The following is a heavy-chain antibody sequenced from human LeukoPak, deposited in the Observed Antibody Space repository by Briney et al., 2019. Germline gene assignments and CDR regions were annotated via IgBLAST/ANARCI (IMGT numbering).Heavy chain of an antibody. Sequence: SETLSLTCTVSGGSISSYYWNWIRQPPGKGLEWIGYIYYSGSTNYNPSLKSRVTISVDTSKNQFSLKLSSVTAADTAVYYCARYLAAGYFDLWGRGTLVTVSS. CDR2: IYYSGST. CDR3: ARYLAAGYFDL. V-gene: IGHV4-59*08. J-gene: IGHJ2*01. CDR1: GGSISSYY. D-gene: IGHD6-25*01.